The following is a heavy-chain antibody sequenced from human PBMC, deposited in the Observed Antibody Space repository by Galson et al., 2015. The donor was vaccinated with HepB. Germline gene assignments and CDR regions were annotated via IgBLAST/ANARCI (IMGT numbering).Heavy chain of an antibody. D-gene: IGHD1-1*01. V-gene: IGHV5-10-1*01. Sequence: QSGAEVKKPGESLRISCKGSGYSFTSYWISWVRQMPGKGLEWMGRIDPSDSYTNYSPSFQGHVTISADKSISTAYLQWSSLRASDTAMYYCATGPGPDYYYYGMDVWGQGTTVTVSS. CDR2: IDPSDSYT. CDR1: GYSFTSYW. J-gene: IGHJ6*02. CDR3: ATGPGPDYYYYGMDV.